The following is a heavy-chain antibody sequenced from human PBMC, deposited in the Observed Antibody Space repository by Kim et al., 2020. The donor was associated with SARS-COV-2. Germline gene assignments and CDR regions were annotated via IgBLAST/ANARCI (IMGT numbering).Heavy chain of an antibody. Sequence: THYSPSFQGHVTISADKSISTAYLQWSSLKASDTAMYYCAIQKGSSWPDYWGQGTLVTVSS. J-gene: IGHJ4*02. CDR2: T. V-gene: IGHV5-10-1*01. CDR3: AIQKGSSWPDY. D-gene: IGHD6-13*01.